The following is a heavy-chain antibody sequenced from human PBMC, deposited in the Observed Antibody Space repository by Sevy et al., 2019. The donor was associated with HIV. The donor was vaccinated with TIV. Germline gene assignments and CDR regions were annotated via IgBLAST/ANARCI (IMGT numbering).Heavy chain of an antibody. CDR2: INPNSGGT. CDR3: ARAIPPFDSSGYYPGPYGMDV. V-gene: IGHV1-2*02. Sequence: ASVKVSCKASGYTFTGYYMHWVRQAPGQGLEWMGWINPNSGGTNYAQKFQGRVTMTRDTSISTAYMELSRLRSDDTAVYYCARAIPPFDSSGYYPGPYGMDVWGQGTTVTVSS. J-gene: IGHJ6*02. CDR1: GYTFTGYY. D-gene: IGHD3-22*01.